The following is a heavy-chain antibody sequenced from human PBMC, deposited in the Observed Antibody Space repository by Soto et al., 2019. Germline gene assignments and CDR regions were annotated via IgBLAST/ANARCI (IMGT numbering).Heavy chain of an antibody. Sequence: PSETLSLTCTVSGDSISSNNNYWSWIRQPPGEGLEWIGHISYSGSTHYNTSLKSRVTISVDTSRNQFSLIVNSVTAADTAVYYCARGVLHWGQGTLVTVSS. V-gene: IGHV4-30-4*01. CDR2: ISYSGST. J-gene: IGHJ4*01. CDR1: GDSISSNNNY. CDR3: ARGVLH.